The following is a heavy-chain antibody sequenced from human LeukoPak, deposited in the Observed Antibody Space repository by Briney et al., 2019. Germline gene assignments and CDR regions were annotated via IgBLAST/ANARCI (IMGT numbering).Heavy chain of an antibody. CDR1: GGSISSGGYY. CDR2: IYYSGST. V-gene: IGHV4-31*03. D-gene: IGHD3-10*01. J-gene: IGHJ5*02. Sequence: SQTLSLTCTVSGGSISSGGYYWSWIRQHPGKGLEWIGYIYYSGSTYYNPSLKSRVTISVDTSKNQFSLKLSSVTAADTAVYYCARGTPHYYGSGSYYISRFDPWGQGTLVTVSS. CDR3: ARGTPHYYGSGSYYISRFDP.